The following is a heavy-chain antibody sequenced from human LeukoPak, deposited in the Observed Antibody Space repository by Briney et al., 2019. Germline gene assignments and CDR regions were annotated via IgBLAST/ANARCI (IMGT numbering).Heavy chain of an antibody. CDR2: VIPIFGTA. J-gene: IGHJ4*02. Sequence: GASVKVSCKASGGTFSSYSISWVRQAPGQGLEWMGGVIPIFGTANYAQKFQGRVTITTDESTSTAYMELSGLRSVDTAVYYCAILRAATGTYYFDYWGQGTLVTVSS. D-gene: IGHD6-13*01. CDR3: AILRAATGTYYFDY. CDR1: GGTFSSYS. V-gene: IGHV1-69*05.